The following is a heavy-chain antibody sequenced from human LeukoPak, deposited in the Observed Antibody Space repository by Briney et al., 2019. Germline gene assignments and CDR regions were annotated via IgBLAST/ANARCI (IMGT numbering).Heavy chain of an antibody. CDR3: ARGLGHSYGYPPYYYYMDV. CDR1: GGSFSGYY. J-gene: IGHJ6*03. D-gene: IGHD5-18*01. V-gene: IGHV4-34*01. Sequence: PSETLSLTCAVYGGSFSGYYWSWIRQPPGKGLEWIGEINHSGSTNYNPSLKSRVTISVDTSKNQFSLKLSSVTAADTAVYYCARGLGHSYGYPPYYYYMDVWGKGTTVTVSS. CDR2: INHSGST.